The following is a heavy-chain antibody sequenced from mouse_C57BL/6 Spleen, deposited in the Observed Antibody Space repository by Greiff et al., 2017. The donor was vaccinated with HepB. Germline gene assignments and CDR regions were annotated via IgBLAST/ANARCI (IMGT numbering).Heavy chain of an antibody. CDR3: ARGDYDGDYFDY. J-gene: IGHJ2*01. D-gene: IGHD2-4*01. CDR1: GYTFTSYW. Sequence: VQLQQPGAELVKPGASVKMSCKASGYTFTSYWITWVKQRPGQGLEWIGDIYPGSGSTNYNEKFKSKATLTVDTSSSTAYMQLSSLTSEDSAVYYCARGDYDGDYFDYWGQGTTLTVSS. V-gene: IGHV1-55*01. CDR2: IYPGSGST.